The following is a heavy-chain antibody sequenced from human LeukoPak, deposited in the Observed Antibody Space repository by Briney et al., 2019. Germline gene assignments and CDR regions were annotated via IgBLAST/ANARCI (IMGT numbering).Heavy chain of an antibody. D-gene: IGHD5-24*01. J-gene: IGHJ4*02. CDR3: ARDPEQRWLQYYFDY. Sequence: ASVKVSCKASGYTFTSYYMHWVRQAPGQGLEWMGLINPSGGSTSYAQKFQGRVTMTRDTSTSTVYMELSSLRSEDTAVYYCARDPEQRWLQYYFDYWGQGTLVTVSS. CDR1: GYTFTSYY. CDR2: INPSGGST. V-gene: IGHV1-46*01.